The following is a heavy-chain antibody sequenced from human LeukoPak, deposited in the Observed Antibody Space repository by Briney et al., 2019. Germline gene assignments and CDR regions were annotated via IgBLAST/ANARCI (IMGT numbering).Heavy chain of an antibody. CDR1: GFTFSDYA. CDR3: AKGSSRGTTLTWFDP. V-gene: IGHV3-23*01. Sequence: PGGSLRLSCAASGFTFSDYALTWVRQAPGKGLEWVSFISGTGGTTYYADSVKGQFTVSRDNSQNTLYLQMNSLRADDTAVYYCAKGSSRGTTLTWFDPWGQGTLVTVSS. D-gene: IGHD4-17*01. CDR2: ISGTGGTT. J-gene: IGHJ5*02.